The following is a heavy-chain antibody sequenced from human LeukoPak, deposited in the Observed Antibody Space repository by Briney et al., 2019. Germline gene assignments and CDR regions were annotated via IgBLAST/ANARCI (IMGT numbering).Heavy chain of an antibody. CDR2: IYYSGST. D-gene: IGHD6-19*01. Sequence: SETLSLTCTVSGGSISSYYWSWIRQPPGKGLEWIGYIYYSGSTNYNPSLKSRVTISVDTSKNQFSLKLGSVTAADTAVYYCARLRYSSGWYSYYYYYMDVWGKGTTVTISS. CDR3: ARLRYSSGWYSYYYYYMDV. J-gene: IGHJ6*03. CDR1: GGSISSYY. V-gene: IGHV4-59*01.